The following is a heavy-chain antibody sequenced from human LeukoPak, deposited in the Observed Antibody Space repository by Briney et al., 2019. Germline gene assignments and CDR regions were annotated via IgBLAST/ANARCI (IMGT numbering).Heavy chain of an antibody. D-gene: IGHD4-17*01. CDR3: ARELVDDYGDSDY. Sequence: GGSLRLSCAASGFTFSSYRMSWVRQAPGKGLEWVANIKQDGSEKYYVDSVKGRLTISRDNAKNSLYLQMNSLRAEDTAVYYCARELVDDYGDSDYWGQGTLVTVSS. V-gene: IGHV3-7*01. J-gene: IGHJ4*02. CDR1: GFTFSSYR. CDR2: IKQDGSEK.